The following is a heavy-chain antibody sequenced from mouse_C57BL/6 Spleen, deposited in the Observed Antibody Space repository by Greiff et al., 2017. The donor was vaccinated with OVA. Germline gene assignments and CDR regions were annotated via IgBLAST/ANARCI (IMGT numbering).Heavy chain of an antibody. CDR1: GYTFTDYY. CDR3: ARDYDGDY. Sequence: QVQLKESGAELVRPGASVKLSCKASGYTFTDYYIHWVKQRPGQGLEWIARIYPGSGNTNYNEKFKGKATLTAEKSSSTAYMQLSSLTSEDSAVYFCARDYDGDYWGQGTTLTVSS. CDR2: IYPGSGNT. J-gene: IGHJ2*01. V-gene: IGHV1-76*01. D-gene: IGHD2-4*01.